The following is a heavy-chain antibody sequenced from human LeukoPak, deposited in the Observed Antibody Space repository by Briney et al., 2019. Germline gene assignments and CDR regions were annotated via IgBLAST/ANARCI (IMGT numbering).Heavy chain of an antibody. D-gene: IGHD2/OR15-2a*01. CDR2: INSDGSIT. CDR1: GFTFISFW. V-gene: IGHV3-74*01. J-gene: IGHJ4*02. Sequence: GGSLRLSCAASGFTFISFWMHWVRQTPGKGLLWVSRINSDGSITSYADSVKGRFTISRDNAKNTLHLQMNSLRAEDTAVYYCVRGDNIGDYWGQGTLVTVSS. CDR3: VRGDNIGDY.